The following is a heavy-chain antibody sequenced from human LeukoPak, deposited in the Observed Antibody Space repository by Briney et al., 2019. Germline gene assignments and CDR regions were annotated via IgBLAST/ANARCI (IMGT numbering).Heavy chain of an antibody. CDR3: ARGPGAYYYGSGNSFDP. V-gene: IGHV3-30*04. D-gene: IGHD3-10*01. CDR2: ISFDGSNK. Sequence: GGSLRLSCVASGFTFSSYAIHWVRQAPGKGLEWVALISFDGSNKYYADSVKGRFTISRDNSKNTLYLQMNSLRAEDTAVYYCARGPGAYYYGSGNSFDPWGQGTLVTVSS. J-gene: IGHJ5*02. CDR1: GFTFSSYA.